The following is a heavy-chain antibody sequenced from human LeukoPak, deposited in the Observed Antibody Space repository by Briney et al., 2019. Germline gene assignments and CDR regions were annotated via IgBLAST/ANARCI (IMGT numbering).Heavy chain of an antibody. CDR2: IIPIFGTA. CDR1: GGTFSSYA. Sequence: SVKVSCKASGGTFSSYAISWVRQAPGQGLEWMGGIIPIFGTANYAQKFPGRVTITADESTSTAYMELSSLRSEDTAVYYCASRYFTIYTSGFDYWGQGTLVTVSS. D-gene: IGHD2/OR15-2a*01. J-gene: IGHJ4*02. CDR3: ASRYFTIYTSGFDY. V-gene: IGHV1-69*01.